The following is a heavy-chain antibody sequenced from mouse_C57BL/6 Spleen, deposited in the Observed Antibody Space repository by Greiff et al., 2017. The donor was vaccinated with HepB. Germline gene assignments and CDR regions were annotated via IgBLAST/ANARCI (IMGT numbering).Heavy chain of an antibody. CDR3: ARSLGRPLWFAY. V-gene: IGHV14-2*01. J-gene: IGHJ3*01. D-gene: IGHD4-1*01. Sequence: VQLQQPGAELVKPGASVKVSCKASGYTFTSYWMHWVKQRTEQGLEWIGRIDPEDGETKYAPKFQGKATITADTSSNTAYLQLSSLTSEDTAVYYCARSLGRPLWFAYWGQGTLVTVSA. CDR2: IDPEDGET. CDR1: GYTFTSYW.